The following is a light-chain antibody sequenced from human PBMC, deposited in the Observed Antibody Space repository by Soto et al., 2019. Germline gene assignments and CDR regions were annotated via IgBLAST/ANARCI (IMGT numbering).Light chain of an antibody. CDR3: SSYAGSNNFV. CDR2: AVN. J-gene: IGLJ1*01. Sequence: QSALTQPPSASGSPGQSVTISCTGTSSDIGGYNYVSWYQHHPGKAPELMIYAVNKRPSGVPDRFSGSKSGNMASLTVSRLQAEDEADYYCSSYAGSNNFVFGTGTKLTVL. CDR1: SSDIGGYNY. V-gene: IGLV2-8*01.